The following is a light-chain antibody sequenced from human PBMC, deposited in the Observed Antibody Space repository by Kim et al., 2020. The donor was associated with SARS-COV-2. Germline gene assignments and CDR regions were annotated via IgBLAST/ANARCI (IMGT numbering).Light chain of an antibody. CDR3: SAWDSSLNAWV. V-gene: IGLV10-54*04. J-gene: IGLJ3*02. CDR1: NNNVGNQG. CDR2: RNN. Sequence: RPTATRTCTGNNNNVGNQGAAWLQQHQGHPPKLLSYRNNNRPSGISERFSASRSGDTASLTITGLQPEDETDYYCSAWDSSLNAWVFGGGTQLTVL.